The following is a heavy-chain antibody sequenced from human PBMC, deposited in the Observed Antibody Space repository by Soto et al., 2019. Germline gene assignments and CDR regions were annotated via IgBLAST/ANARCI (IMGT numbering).Heavy chain of an antibody. J-gene: IGHJ6*02. Sequence: GASVKVSCKASGYTSTSYYMHWVRQAPGQGLEWMGIINPSGGSTSYAQKFQGRVTMTRDTSTSTVYMELNSLRIEDTAIYYCATDRRKFGYCSGGSCYSNYHYDGMDVWGLGTTVTVSS. CDR1: GYTSTSYY. CDR3: ATDRRKFGYCSGGSCYSNYHYDGMDV. D-gene: IGHD2-15*01. CDR2: INPSGGST. V-gene: IGHV1-46*01.